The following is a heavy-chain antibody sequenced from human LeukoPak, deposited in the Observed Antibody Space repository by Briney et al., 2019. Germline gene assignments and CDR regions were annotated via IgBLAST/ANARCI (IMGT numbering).Heavy chain of an antibody. CDR1: GYTFTASY. J-gene: IGHJ4*02. CDR2: INPDSGGT. V-gene: IGHV1-2*02. CDR3: ARSKSLED. Sequence: ASVKVSCKASGYTFTASYMHWVRQAPGQGLEWMGCINPDSGGTNYAQKFQDRVTMTRDTSVSTAYMELDRLISDDTAVYYCARSKSLEDWGQGTLVTVSS.